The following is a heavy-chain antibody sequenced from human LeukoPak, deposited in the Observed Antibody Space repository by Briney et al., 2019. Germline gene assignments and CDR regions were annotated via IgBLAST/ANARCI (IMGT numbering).Heavy chain of an antibody. CDR2: ISAYNGNT. Sequence: ASVKVSCKASGYTFTSYGISWVRQAPGQGLEWMGWISAYNGNTNYAQKLQGRVTMTTNTSTSTAYMELRSLRSDDTAVYYCAKDPNFIAVAFLFDYWGQGTLVTVSS. CDR3: AKDPNFIAVAFLFDY. V-gene: IGHV1-18*01. CDR1: GYTFTSYG. J-gene: IGHJ4*02. D-gene: IGHD6-19*01.